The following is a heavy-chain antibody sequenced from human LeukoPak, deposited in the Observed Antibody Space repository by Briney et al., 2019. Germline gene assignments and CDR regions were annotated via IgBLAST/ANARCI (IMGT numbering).Heavy chain of an antibody. D-gene: IGHD3-3*01. CDR2: ISGSGGST. J-gene: IGHJ4*02. V-gene: IGHV3-23*01. Sequence: RSGGSLRLSCAASGFTFSSYAMSWVRQAPGKGLEWVSAISGSGGSTYYADSVKGRFTISRDNSKNTLYLQMNSLRAEDTAVYYCAKDPGFLEWLLYFDYWGQGTLVTVSS. CDR3: AKDPGFLEWLLYFDY. CDR1: GFTFSSYA.